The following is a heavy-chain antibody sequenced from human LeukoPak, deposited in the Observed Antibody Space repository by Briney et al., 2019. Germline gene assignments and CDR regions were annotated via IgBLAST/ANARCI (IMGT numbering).Heavy chain of an antibody. J-gene: IGHJ4*02. CDR1: GFTFSSYA. V-gene: IGHV3-23*01. D-gene: IGHD3-22*01. CDR3: AKVKAHYYDSSGYYSGFDY. CDR2: ISGSGGST. Sequence: GGSLRLSCAASGFTFSSYAMSWVRQAPGKGLEWVSAISGSGGSTYYADSVKGRFTISRDNSKNTLYLQMNSLGAEDTAVYYCAKVKAHYYDSSGYYSGFDYWGQGTLVTVSS.